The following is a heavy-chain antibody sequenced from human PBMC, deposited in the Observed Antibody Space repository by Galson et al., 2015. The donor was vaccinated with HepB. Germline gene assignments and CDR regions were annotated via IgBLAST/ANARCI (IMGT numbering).Heavy chain of an antibody. Sequence: SLRLSCAASGFTFSDYYMSWIRQAPGKGLEWVSYISSSSSYTNYADSVKGRFTISRDNAKNSLYLQMNSLRAEDTAVYYCARGPAIVVPAAIVYFDYWGQGTLVTVSS. J-gene: IGHJ4*02. CDR1: GFTFSDYY. V-gene: IGHV3-11*06. CDR2: ISSSSSYT. D-gene: IGHD2-2*01. CDR3: ARGPAIVVPAAIVYFDY.